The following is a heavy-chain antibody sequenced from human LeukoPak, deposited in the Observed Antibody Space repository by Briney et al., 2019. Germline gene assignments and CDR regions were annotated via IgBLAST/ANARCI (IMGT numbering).Heavy chain of an antibody. CDR1: GYTFTSYA. J-gene: IGHJ6*03. D-gene: IGHD6-6*01. CDR3: AREGYSSSSQGGYYYYMDV. V-gene: IGHV7-4-1*02. CDR2: INTNTGNP. Sequence: ASVKVSCKASGYTFTSYAMNWVRQAPGQGLEWMGWINTNTGNPTYAQGFTGRFVFSLDTSVSTAYLQISSLKAEDTAVYYCAREGYSSSSQGGYYYYMDVWGKGTTVTVSS.